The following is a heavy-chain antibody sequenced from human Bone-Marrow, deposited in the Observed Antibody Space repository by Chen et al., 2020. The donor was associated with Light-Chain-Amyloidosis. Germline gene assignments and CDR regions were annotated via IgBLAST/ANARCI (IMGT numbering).Heavy chain of an antibody. Sequence: QVQLVESGGGVVQPGRSLRLSCAASGFTFSSHGKHWVRQAPGKGLEWVAVISYDGSNKYYADSVKGRFTISRDNSKNTLYLQMNSLRAEDTAVYYCAKGGSSWYEDYYYMDVWGKGTTVTVSS. CDR1: GFTFSSHG. D-gene: IGHD6-13*01. J-gene: IGHJ6*03. CDR2: ISYDGSNK. CDR3: AKGGSSWYEDYYYMDV. V-gene: IGHV3-30*18.